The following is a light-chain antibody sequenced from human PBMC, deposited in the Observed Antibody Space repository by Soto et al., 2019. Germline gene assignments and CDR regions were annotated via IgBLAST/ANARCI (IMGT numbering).Light chain of an antibody. CDR1: SSDVGGYNY. V-gene: IGLV2-14*01. CDR2: EDS. J-gene: IGLJ1*01. CDR3: SSYTSSSTLV. Sequence: QSALTQPASVSGSPGQSITISCTGTSSDVGGYNYVSWYQQHPGKAPKLMIYEDSNRPSGVSNRFSGSKSGNTASLTISGLQADDEADYYCSSYTSSSTLVFGTGTKLTVL.